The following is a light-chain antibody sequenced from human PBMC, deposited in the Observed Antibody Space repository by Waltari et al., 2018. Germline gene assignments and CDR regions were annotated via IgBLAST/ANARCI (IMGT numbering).Light chain of an antibody. V-gene: IGLV2-23*02. CDR1: SSDVGSYNL. J-gene: IGLJ2*01. CDR3: CSYVGSRIVV. Sequence: QSALTQPASVSGSPGQSITISCTGTSSDVGSYNLVSWYQLHPGKVPKLMIYEVSTRPSGISNRFSGAKPGNTASLTISGLQAEDEADYYCCSYVGSRIVVFGGGTKMTVL. CDR2: EVS.